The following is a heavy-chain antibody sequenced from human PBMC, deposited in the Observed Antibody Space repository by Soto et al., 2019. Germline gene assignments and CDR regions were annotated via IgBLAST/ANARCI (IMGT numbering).Heavy chain of an antibody. CDR2: IRNKANDYAT. V-gene: IGHV3-73*01. J-gene: IGHJ4*02. D-gene: IGHD1-1*01. Sequence: EVQLVESGGGLVQPGGSLKLSCADSGFTFSGSAIHWVRQAPGKGLEWIGRIRNKANDYATAYPVSVRGRFTISRDDSKSTAYLEMNSLKTEDTAMYYCARPGPFDSWGQGTLFTVSS. CDR3: ARPGPFDS. CDR1: GFTFSGSA.